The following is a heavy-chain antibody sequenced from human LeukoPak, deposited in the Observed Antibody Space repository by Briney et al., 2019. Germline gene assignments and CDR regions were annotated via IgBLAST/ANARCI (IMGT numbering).Heavy chain of an antibody. CDR2: ISGSGGST. D-gene: IGHD6-13*01. CDR3: AKGLRRSSWIDY. CDR1: GFTFSSYA. J-gene: IGHJ4*02. V-gene: IGHV3-23*01. Sequence: PGGSLRLSCAASGFTFSSYAMSWVRQAPGKGLEWVSAISGSGGSTYYADSVKGRYTISRDNSKNTLYLQMNSLKAEDTAVYYCAKGLRRSSWIDYWGPGTLVTVSS.